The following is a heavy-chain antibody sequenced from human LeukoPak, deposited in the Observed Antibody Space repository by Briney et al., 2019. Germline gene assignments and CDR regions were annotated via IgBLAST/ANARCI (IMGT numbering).Heavy chain of an antibody. V-gene: IGHV1-2*04. CDR1: GYTFTGYY. D-gene: IGHD3-10*01. Sequence: ASVKVSCKASGYTFTGYYMHWVRQAPGQGLEWMGWINPNSGGTNYAQKFQGWVTMTRDTSISTAYMELSRLRSDDTAVYYCARVAGSGSYYPFAFDIWGQGTMVTVSS. J-gene: IGHJ3*02. CDR3: ARVAGSGSYYPFAFDI. CDR2: INPNSGGT.